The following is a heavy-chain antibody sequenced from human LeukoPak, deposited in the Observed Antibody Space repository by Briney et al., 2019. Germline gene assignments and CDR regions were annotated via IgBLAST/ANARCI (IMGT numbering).Heavy chain of an antibody. V-gene: IGHV3-30*04. CDR2: ISYDGSNK. J-gene: IGHJ4*02. CDR3: AGLWGYCSSTTCLTSFDY. Sequence: GGSLRLSCTASGFTFSSYAMHWVRQAPGKGLEWVALISYDGSNKYYADSVKGRFTISRDNSKNTLYLQMNSLRAEDTAVYYCAGLWGYCSSTTCLTSFDYWGQGTLVTVSS. CDR1: GFTFSSYA. D-gene: IGHD2-2*01.